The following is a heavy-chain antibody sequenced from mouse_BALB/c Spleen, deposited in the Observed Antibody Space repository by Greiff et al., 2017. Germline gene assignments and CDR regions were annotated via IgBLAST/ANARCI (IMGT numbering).Heavy chain of an antibody. CDR2: IYPSDSYT. CDR3: TRSYYGSHFDY. Sequence: QVQLQQPGAELVRPGASVKLSCKASGYTFTSYWINWVKQRPGQGLEWIGNIYPSDSYTNYNQKFKDKATLTVDKSSSTAYMQLSSPTSEDSAVYYCTRSYYGSHFDYWGQGTTLTVSS. V-gene: IGHV1-69*02. CDR1: GYTFTSYW. J-gene: IGHJ2*01. D-gene: IGHD1-1*01.